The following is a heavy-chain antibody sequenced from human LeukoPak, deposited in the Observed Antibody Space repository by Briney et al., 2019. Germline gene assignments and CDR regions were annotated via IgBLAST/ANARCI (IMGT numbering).Heavy chain of an antibody. V-gene: IGHV1-46*01. Sequence: ASVKVSCKASGYTFTSYYMHWVRQAPGQGLEWMGIINPSGGSTGYAQKFQGRVTMTRDTSTSTVYMELSSLRSEDTAVYYCARSFDYYDSSGLDDYWGQGTLVTVSS. CDR1: GYTFTSYY. CDR2: INPSGGST. CDR3: ARSFDYYDSSGLDDY. D-gene: IGHD3-22*01. J-gene: IGHJ4*02.